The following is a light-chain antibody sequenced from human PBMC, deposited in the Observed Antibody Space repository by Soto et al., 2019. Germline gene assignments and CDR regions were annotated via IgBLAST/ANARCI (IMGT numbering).Light chain of an antibody. Sequence: DIQMTQSPSSLSASVGDRVTISCRASQIISTYLNWYQQKPGTAPRLLISRASSVKSGVPPRFSGSGSGSDFTLTISSLRPEDIATYFGQQSYTSPPWTFGQGTKVEVK. CDR3: QQSYTSPPWT. J-gene: IGKJ1*01. V-gene: IGKV1-39*01. CDR1: QIISTY. CDR2: RAS.